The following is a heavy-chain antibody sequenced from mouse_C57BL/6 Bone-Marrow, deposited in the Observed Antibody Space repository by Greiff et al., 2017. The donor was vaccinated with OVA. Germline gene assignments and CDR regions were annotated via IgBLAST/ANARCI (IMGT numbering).Heavy chain of an antibody. CDR3: AKGETAQATFYYAMDY. CDR1: GYTFTDYY. CDR2: INPNNGGT. V-gene: IGHV1-26*01. J-gene: IGHJ4*01. D-gene: IGHD3-2*02. Sequence: EVQLQQSGPELVKPGASVKISCKASGYTFTDYYMNWVKQSHGKSLEWIGDINPNNGGTSYNQKFKGKATLTVDKSSSTAYMELRSLTSEDSAVYYCAKGETAQATFYYAMDYWGQGTSVTVSS.